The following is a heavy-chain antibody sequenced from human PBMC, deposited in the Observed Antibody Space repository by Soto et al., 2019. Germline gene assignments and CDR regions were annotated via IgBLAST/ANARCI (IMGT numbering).Heavy chain of an antibody. D-gene: IGHD3-3*01. J-gene: IGHJ3*01. CDR1: GFTFDDYA. CDR2: ISWNSEVK. Sequence: EMQLVESGGGLVQPGRSLRLSCAASGFTFDDYAMHWVRQVPGTGLEWVSGISWNSEVKLYADTTKGRFAISRDNAKNSLYLQIDGLGVEDTAFYYCVKDRRFLEAWGAFDVWGQGTLVTVSS. CDR3: VKDRRFLEAWGAFDV. V-gene: IGHV3-9*01.